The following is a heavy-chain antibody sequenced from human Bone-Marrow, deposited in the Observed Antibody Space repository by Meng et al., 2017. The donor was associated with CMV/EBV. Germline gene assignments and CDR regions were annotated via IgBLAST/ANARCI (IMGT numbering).Heavy chain of an antibody. V-gene: IGHV3-30*04. CDR1: GFTFSSYA. CDR3: ARAYSSSWYGHYYYYYGMDV. J-gene: IGHJ6*02. D-gene: IGHD6-13*01. CDR2: ISYDGSNK. Sequence: GESLKISCAASGFTFSSYAMHWVRQAPGKGLEWVAVISYDGSNKYYADSVKGRFTISRDNSKNTLYLQMNSLRAEDTAVYYCARAYSSSWYGHYYYYYGMDVWGQGTTVTVSS.